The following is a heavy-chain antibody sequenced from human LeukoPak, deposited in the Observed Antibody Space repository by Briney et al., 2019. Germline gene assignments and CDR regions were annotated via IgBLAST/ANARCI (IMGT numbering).Heavy chain of an antibody. CDR3: ARAKYYYGSGSYGYFDY. CDR1: GGSLSSYY. V-gene: IGHV4-4*07. Sequence: PSETLSLTCTVSGGSLSSYYWSWIRQPAGKGLEWIGRIYTSGSTNYNPSLKSRVTISVDTSKNQFSLKLSSVTAADTAVYYCARAKYYYGSGSYGYFDYWGQGTLVTVSS. D-gene: IGHD3-10*01. CDR2: IYTSGST. J-gene: IGHJ4*02.